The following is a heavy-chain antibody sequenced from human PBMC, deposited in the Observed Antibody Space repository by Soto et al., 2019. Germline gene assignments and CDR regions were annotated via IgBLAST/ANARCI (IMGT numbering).Heavy chain of an antibody. CDR1: GYTFTSYD. J-gene: IGHJ6*02. Sequence: GASVKVSCKASGYTFTSYDINWVRQATGQGLEWMGWMNPNSGNTGYAQKFQGRVTMTRNTSISTAYMELSSLRSEDTAVCYCARETYYYDSSGSMSYYYGMDVWGQGTTVTVSS. CDR2: MNPNSGNT. CDR3: ARETYYYDSSGSMSYYYGMDV. V-gene: IGHV1-8*01. D-gene: IGHD3-22*01.